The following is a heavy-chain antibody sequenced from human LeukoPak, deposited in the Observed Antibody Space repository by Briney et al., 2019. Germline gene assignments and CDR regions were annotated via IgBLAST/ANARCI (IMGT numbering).Heavy chain of an antibody. CDR1: GGSISSSNW. Sequence: SETLSLTCTVSGGSISSSNWWSWVRQPPGKGLEWIGEIYHSGSTNYNPSLKSRVTISVDTSKNQFSLKLSSVTAADTAVYYCATITMVRGVIRYWGQGTLVTVSS. CDR2: IYHSGST. J-gene: IGHJ4*02. D-gene: IGHD3-10*01. V-gene: IGHV4-4*02. CDR3: ATITMVRGVIRY.